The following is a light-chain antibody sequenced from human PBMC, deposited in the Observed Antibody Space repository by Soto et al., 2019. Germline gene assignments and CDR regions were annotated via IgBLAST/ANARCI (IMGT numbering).Light chain of an antibody. CDR1: TRDIAGYNY. CDR2: QVT. Sequence: QSALTQPASVSGSLGQSITISCTGTTRDIAGYNYISWYQQLPGKAPKLMIYQVTIRPSGISNRFSGSKSGNTASLTISGLQAEAEADYYCTSFSGSTSLYVFGTGTKVTVL. J-gene: IGLJ1*01. CDR3: TSFSGSTSLYV. V-gene: IGLV2-14*01.